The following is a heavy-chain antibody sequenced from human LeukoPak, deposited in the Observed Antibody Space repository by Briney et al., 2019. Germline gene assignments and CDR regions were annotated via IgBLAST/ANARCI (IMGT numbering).Heavy chain of an antibody. Sequence: GGSLRLSCAASGFTFSSYSMNWVRQAPGKGLEWVSSISSSSSYIYYADSVKGRFTISRDNAKNSLYLQMNSLRAGDSAVYYCARGVTMVRGVGEIYYFDSWGQGTLVTVSS. D-gene: IGHD3-10*01. CDR1: GFTFSSYS. CDR3: ARGVTMVRGVGEIYYFDS. CDR2: ISSSSSYI. V-gene: IGHV3-21*01. J-gene: IGHJ4*02.